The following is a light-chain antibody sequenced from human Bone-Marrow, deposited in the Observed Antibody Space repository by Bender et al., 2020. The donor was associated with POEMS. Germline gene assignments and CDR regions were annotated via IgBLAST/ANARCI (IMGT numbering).Light chain of an antibody. J-gene: IGLJ1*01. V-gene: IGLV2-14*01. CDR1: SSDFVVYNS. Sequence: QSVLTQPASVSGSPGQSITISCIETSSDFVVYNSVSWYQQLPGKAPKLMIYDVTNRPSGVSNRFSVSKSVKTVSLTISGLQAEDEADYYCSAYTSISTYVFGIGTKVTVL. CDR2: DVT. CDR3: SAYTSISTYV.